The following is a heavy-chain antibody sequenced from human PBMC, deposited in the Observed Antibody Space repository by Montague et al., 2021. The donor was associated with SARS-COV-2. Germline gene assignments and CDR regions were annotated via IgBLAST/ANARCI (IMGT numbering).Heavy chain of an antibody. D-gene: IGHD3-10*01. J-gene: IGHJ4*02. CDR1: GFTFDSYA. CDR2: VSGSGFNT. Sequence: SLRLSCAASGFTFDSYAMSWVRQAPGKGLEWVSVVSGSGFNTYYADSAKGRFTISRDNSKNTLYLQMSSLRAEDTAVYYCAKDSVGGYYGSEYYYTVYYFDSWGQGTLVTVSS. V-gene: IGHV3-23*01. CDR3: AKDSVGGYYGSEYYYTVYYFDS.